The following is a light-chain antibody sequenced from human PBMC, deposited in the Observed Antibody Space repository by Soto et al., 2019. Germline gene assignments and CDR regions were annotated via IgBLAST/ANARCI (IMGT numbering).Light chain of an antibody. V-gene: IGKV1-5*03. Sequence: DIQMTQSPSTLSASVGDRVSINCRASQSISAWLAWYQQKPGKAPRLLIYKASTLEIGVPSRFSGSGSGTEFTLTISSLQSEDFAVYYCQQYNNWPPTWTFGQGTKVDIK. J-gene: IGKJ1*01. CDR1: QSISAW. CDR2: KAS. CDR3: QQYNNWPPTWT.